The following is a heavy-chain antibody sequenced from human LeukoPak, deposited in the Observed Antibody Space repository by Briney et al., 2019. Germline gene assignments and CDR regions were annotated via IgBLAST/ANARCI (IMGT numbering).Heavy chain of an antibody. CDR1: GFTVSSNY. D-gene: IGHD3-10*01. Sequence: GGSLRLSCAVSGFTVSSNYMSWVRQAPGKGLEWVSVIYSGGSTYYADSVKGRFTISRDNSKNTLYLQMNSLRAEDTAVYYCARDPHRSKGGLGELWNWGQGTLVTVSS. V-gene: IGHV3-53*01. J-gene: IGHJ4*02. CDR2: IYSGGST. CDR3: ARDPHRSKGGLGELWN.